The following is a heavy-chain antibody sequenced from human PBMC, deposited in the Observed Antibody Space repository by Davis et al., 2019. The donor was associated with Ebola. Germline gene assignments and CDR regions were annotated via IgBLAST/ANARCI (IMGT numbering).Heavy chain of an antibody. Sequence: GGSLRLSCAASGFTFSSYTMKWGRQAPGEGLEWVSSISSSGSTIYYADSVKGRFTISRDNSKNTLYLQINSLRAENTAVYYCASSYGMDVWGKGTTVTVSS. V-gene: IGHV3-48*01. J-gene: IGHJ6*04. CDR1: GFTFSSYT. CDR3: ASSYGMDV. CDR2: ISSSGSTI.